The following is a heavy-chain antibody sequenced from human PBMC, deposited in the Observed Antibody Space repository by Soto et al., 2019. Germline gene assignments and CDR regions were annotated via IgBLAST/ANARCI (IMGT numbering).Heavy chain of an antibody. CDR3: ARADPDASVGY. D-gene: IGHD3-16*01. CDR2: ISYSGST. Sequence: SETLSLTCTVSGGSMSSHYWTWLRQPPGKGLEWIGYISYSGSTYYNPSLKSRVTISADTSRNQFSLKLSSVIAADTAVYYCARADPDASVGYWGQGTLVTAPQ. J-gene: IGHJ4*02. CDR1: GGSMSSHY. V-gene: IGHV4-59*11.